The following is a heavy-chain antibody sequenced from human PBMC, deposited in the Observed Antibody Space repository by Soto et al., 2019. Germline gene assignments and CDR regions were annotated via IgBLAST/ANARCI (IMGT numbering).Heavy chain of an antibody. V-gene: IGHV3-11*01. J-gene: IGHJ6*03. Sequence: GGSLRLSCAASGFTFSDYYMSWIRQAPGKGLEWVSYISSSGSTIYYADSVKGRFTISRDNAKNSLYLQMNSLRAEDTAVYYCARDNGVFGERYYYMDVWGKGTTVTVSS. CDR3: ARDNGVFGERYYYMDV. CDR1: GFTFSDYY. D-gene: IGHD3-10*01. CDR2: ISSSGSTI.